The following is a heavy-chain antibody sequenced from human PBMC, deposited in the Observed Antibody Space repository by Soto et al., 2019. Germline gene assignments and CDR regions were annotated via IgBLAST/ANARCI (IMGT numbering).Heavy chain of an antibody. CDR2: IRSKPNSYAT. CDR1: GFTFSASA. Sequence: EVQVVESGGGLVQPGGSLKLSCAASGFTFSASAMHWVRQASGKGLEWVGRIRSKPNSYATAYAASVKGRFTISREDSKNTTYLKMNSLNTEDTAVYYCCAIRGAQPDYWGQGNLVTVSS. D-gene: IGHD3-10*01. V-gene: IGHV3-73*02. CDR3: CAIRGAQPDY. J-gene: IGHJ4*02.